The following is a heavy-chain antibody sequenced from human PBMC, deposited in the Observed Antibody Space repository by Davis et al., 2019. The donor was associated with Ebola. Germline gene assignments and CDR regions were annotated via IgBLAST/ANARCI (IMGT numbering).Heavy chain of an antibody. CDR3: ARDLYYYDSSGYSYYFDY. CDR1: GFTFYRYE. V-gene: IGHV3-48*03. J-gene: IGHJ4*02. Sequence: GGSLRLSCAASGFTFYRYEMNWVRQAPGKGLEWVSYISGSATSTFYADSVKGRFTISRDNAKNSLYLQMNSLRAEDTAVYYCARDLYYYDSSGYSYYFDYWGQGTLVTVSS. D-gene: IGHD3-22*01. CDR2: ISGSATST.